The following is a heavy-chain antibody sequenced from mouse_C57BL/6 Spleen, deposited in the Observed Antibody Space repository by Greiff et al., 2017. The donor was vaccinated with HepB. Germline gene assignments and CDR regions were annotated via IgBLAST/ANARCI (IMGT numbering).Heavy chain of an antibody. CDR2: INPNNGGT. Sequence: VQLQQSGPELVKPGASVKIPCKASGYTFTDYNMDWVKQSHGKSLEWIGDINPNNGGTIYNQKFKGKATLTVDKSSSTAYMELRRLTSEDTAVYYCARKGVYYGSSYWYFDVWGTGTTVTVSS. CDR1: GYTFTDYN. J-gene: IGHJ1*03. D-gene: IGHD1-1*01. V-gene: IGHV1-18*01. CDR3: ARKGVYYGSSYWYFDV.